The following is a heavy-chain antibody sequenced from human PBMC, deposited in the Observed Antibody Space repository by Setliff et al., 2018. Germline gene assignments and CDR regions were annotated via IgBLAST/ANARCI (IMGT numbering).Heavy chain of an antibody. D-gene: IGHD3-3*01. CDR3: ASSAGDRDGSREFLEWLYMDV. Sequence: SVKVSCKASGGTFSSYAISWVRQAPGQGLEWMGGIIPIFGTANYAQKFQGRVTITTDESTSTAYMELSSLRSEDTAVYYCASSAGDRDGSREFLEWLYMDVWGKGTTVTVSS. J-gene: IGHJ6*03. V-gene: IGHV1-69*05. CDR2: IIPIFGTA. CDR1: GGTFSSYA.